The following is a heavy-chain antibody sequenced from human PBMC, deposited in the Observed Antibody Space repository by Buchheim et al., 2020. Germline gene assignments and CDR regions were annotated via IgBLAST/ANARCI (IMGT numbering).Heavy chain of an antibody. V-gene: IGHV3-11*05. D-gene: IGHD3-3*01. CDR1: GFTFSDYY. Sequence: QVQLVESGGGLVKPGGSLRLSCAASGFTFSDYYMSWIRQAPGKGLEWVSYISSSSSYTNYADSVKGRFTISRDNAKNSLYLQMNSLRAEDTAVYYCARVVAPYYDFWSGYYNGFDYWGQGTL. CDR3: ARVVAPYYDFWSGYYNGFDY. J-gene: IGHJ4*02. CDR2: ISSSSSYT.